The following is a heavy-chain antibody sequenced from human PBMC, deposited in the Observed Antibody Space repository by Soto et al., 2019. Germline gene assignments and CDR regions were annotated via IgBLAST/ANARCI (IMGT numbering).Heavy chain of an antibody. J-gene: IGHJ4*02. Sequence: SQTLSLTCAISGDSVSGNSAAWNWIRQSPSRGLEWLGRTYYRSRWYNDYAVSVKSRITVTPDTSKNQFSLHLNSVTPEDTAVYYCASEFPYYVNSESYLDYWSQGALVTVSS. V-gene: IGHV6-1*01. CDR2: TYYRSRWYN. CDR1: GDSVSGNSAA. D-gene: IGHD3-16*01. CDR3: ASEFPYYVNSESYLDY.